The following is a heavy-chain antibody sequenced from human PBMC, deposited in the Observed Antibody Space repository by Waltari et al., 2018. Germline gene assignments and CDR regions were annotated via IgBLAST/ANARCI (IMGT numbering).Heavy chain of an antibody. J-gene: IGHJ4*03. CDR2: IRHTGDT. CDR1: GVSVSGYF. CDR3: ALWESGWRAFRF. Sequence: QVQLPESGPGLVKSSETLSLTCTVSGVSVSGYFWNWIRQAPGRGPKLIGYIRHTGDTTQIPSLKSRVTMSVETSRNDFSLRLSSVTAADTAVYYCALWESGWRAFRFWGQGTLGTVSS. D-gene: IGHD6-19*01. V-gene: IGHV4-59*08.